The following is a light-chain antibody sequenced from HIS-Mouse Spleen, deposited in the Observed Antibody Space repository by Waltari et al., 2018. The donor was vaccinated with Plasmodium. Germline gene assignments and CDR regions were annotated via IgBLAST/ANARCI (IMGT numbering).Light chain of an antibody. Sequence: SYELTQPPSVSVSPGQTARITCSGDALPKKYAYWYQQKSGQAPVLVIYEDSKRPSGIPGGVSGCSAGTRASLTIRGAQVEDEADYYWYSTDSSGNHRVFGGGTKLTVL. J-gene: IGLJ3*02. V-gene: IGLV3-10*01. CDR1: ALPKKY. CDR3: YSTDSSGNHRV. CDR2: EDS.